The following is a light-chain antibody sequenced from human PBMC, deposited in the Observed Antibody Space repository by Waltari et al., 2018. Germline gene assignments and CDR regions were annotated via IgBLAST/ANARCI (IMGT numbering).Light chain of an antibody. CDR1: ALPKQF. J-gene: IGLJ2*01. Sequence: SYELTQPPSVSVSPGQTARITCSGDALPKQFAFWYQQKSGQAPVVVIYKDTERPSGIPDRISGSSSGTTVTLTISGAQAEDEADYCCQSGDSSGVVVFGGGTKLTVL. CDR3: QSGDSSGVVV. V-gene: IGLV3-25*03. CDR2: KDT.